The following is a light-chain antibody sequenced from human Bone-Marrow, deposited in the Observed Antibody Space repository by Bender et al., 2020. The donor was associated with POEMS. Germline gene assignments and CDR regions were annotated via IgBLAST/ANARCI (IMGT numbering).Light chain of an antibody. CDR1: SDDVGKYKF. CDR2: EGT. CDR3: SSYADNNRD. J-gene: IGLJ2*01. V-gene: IGLV2-14*02. Sequence: QSALTQPASVSGSPGQSITISCTGSSDDVGKYKFVTWYQQPPDKAPKLIIYEGTKRPSGVPDRFSGSKSGNTASLTVSGLQAEDEADYYCSSYADNNRDFGGGTKLTVL.